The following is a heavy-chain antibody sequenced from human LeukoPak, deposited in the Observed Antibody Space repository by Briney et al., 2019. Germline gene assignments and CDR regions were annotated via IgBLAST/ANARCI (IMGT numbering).Heavy chain of an antibody. J-gene: IGHJ4*02. V-gene: IGHV1-8*03. CDR3: AISFHYDFWSGYSPVFDY. CDR2: LTPNSGNT. D-gene: IGHD3-3*01. CDR1: GYTFTSYD. Sequence: ASVKVSCKASGYTFTSYDINWVDQATDKGLEGMGWLTPNSGNTGYAQKFQGRVTITRNTSISTAYMELSSLRSEDTAVYYCAISFHYDFWSGYSPVFDYWGQGTLVTVSS.